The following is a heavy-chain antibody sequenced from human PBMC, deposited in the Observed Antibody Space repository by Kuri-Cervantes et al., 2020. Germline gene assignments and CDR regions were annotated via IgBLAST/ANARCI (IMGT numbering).Heavy chain of an antibody. V-gene: IGHV3-53*01. Sequence: GGSLRLSCAASEFTVNSSYMSWVRQAPGKGLEWVSVIFGGGRTHYADSVKGRFTISRDDSMNTLYLQMNSLRAEDSAVYYCAREPSGSNAGAVDYWGQGTLVTVSS. J-gene: IGHJ4*02. CDR3: AREPSGSNAGAVDY. CDR1: EFTVNSSY. D-gene: IGHD4-23*01. CDR2: IFGGGRT.